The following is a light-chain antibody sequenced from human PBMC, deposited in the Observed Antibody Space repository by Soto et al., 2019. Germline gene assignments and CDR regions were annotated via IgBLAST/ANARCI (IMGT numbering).Light chain of an antibody. CDR2: DFS. CDR1: RNDDCGYNY. V-gene: IGLV2-14*01. CDR3: SSYTSSSTPSYV. Sequence: QSALTQPASASVSPGQSNTISCTGTRNDDCGYNYVSLYQQHTGKAPKFMIYDFSNRPSGVSNRFSGSKSGNTASLTISGLHAEDEADYYCSSYTSSSTPSYVFGTGTKVTVL. J-gene: IGLJ1*01.